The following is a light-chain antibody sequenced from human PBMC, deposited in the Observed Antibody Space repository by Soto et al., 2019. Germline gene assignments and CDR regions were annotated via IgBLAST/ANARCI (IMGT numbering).Light chain of an antibody. Sequence: DSQMTQSPYSLSASVVDRVTITCRASQSISSYLNWYQQKPGKAPKLLIYAASSLQSGVPSRFSGSGSGTDFTLTISSLQPEDFATYYCQQSYSTLYPVGQGTKLEIK. CDR1: QSISSY. V-gene: IGKV1-39*01. CDR3: QQSYSTLYP. CDR2: AAS. J-gene: IGKJ2*01.